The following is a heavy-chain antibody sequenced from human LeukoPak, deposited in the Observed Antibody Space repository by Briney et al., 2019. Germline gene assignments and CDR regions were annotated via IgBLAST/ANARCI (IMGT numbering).Heavy chain of an antibody. CDR3: GGTCNNWLDY. D-gene: IGHD1-20*01. V-gene: IGHV4-4*07. CDR1: GGTISSYY. CDR2: IYTSGST. Sequence: SETLSLTCTVSGGTISSYYWSWIRQPPGKGLEWIGRIYTSGSTTYNPSLKNGVTMSVDTSTNQFSLKLSSVPAADTPVYYYGGTCNNWLDYWGQGTLVTVSS. J-gene: IGHJ4*02.